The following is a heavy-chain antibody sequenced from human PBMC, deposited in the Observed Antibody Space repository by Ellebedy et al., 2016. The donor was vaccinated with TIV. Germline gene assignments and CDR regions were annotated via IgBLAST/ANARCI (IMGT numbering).Heavy chain of an antibody. Sequence: PGGSLRLSCAASGFTFSRYAIGWVRQAPGKGLEWVSGIVGSGAQKYADSVEGRFIISRDNSKKTLYLQMNSLRVEDTAAYYCTPWGLGGYWGQGTLVTVSS. CDR3: TPWGLGGY. J-gene: IGHJ4*02. CDR1: GFTFSRYA. D-gene: IGHD2-21*01. V-gene: IGHV3-23*01. CDR2: IVGSGA.